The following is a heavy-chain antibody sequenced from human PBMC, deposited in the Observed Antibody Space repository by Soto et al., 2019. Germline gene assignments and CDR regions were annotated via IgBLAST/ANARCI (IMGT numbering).Heavy chain of an antibody. CDR3: ARELVRSDGNWFDP. CDR2: IYSGGST. Sequence: GGSLRLSCAASGFTVSSNYMSWVRQAPGKGLEWVSVIYSGGSTYYADSVKGRFTISRHNSKNTLYLQMNSLRAEDTAVYYCARELVRSDGNWFDPWGQGTLVTVSS. CDR1: GFTVSSNY. V-gene: IGHV3-53*04. D-gene: IGHD3-10*01. J-gene: IGHJ5*02.